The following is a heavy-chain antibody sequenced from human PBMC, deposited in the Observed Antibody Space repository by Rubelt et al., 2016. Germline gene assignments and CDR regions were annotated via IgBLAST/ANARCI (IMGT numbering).Heavy chain of an antibody. D-gene: IGHD3/OR15-3a*01. Sequence: QLQLQEAGPGLVKPSETLSLTCSVSGGSTSSNFFSWGWIRQPPGKGLEWIGNVYYTGNTYYNASLMSRVTISVDTSRTQFSLTLSFVTAADTAVYDCARGLWTGYFDTFDVWGQGTMVTVAS. CDR1: GGSTSSNFFS. CDR2: VYYTGNT. V-gene: IGHV4-39*07. J-gene: IGHJ3*01. CDR3: ARGLWTGYFDTFDV.